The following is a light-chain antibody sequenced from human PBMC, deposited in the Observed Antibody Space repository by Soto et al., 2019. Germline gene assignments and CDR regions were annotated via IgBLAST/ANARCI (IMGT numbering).Light chain of an antibody. Sequence: IQMTQSPSTLSASVGERVTITCRASQSISSGLAWYQQKPRKAPKLLIYKASSLESGVTSRFSGSGSGTEFTLTTSSLQPDDFATYYCQQYNSYSYTFGQGTKLEIK. CDR3: QQYNSYSYT. CDR1: QSISSG. V-gene: IGKV1-5*03. J-gene: IGKJ2*01. CDR2: KAS.